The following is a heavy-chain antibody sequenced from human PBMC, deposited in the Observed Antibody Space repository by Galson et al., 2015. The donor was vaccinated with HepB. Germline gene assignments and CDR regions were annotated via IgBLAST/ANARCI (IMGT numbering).Heavy chain of an antibody. Sequence: SLRLSCAASGFTFNNYAMHWVRQAPGKGLEWVAIIWYDGSNEKYADSVKGRFSISRENSKNTLFLQMNTLRAEDTAVYYCARGDSATVTLYYYYYGMDVWGQGTTVTVSS. CDR1: GFTFNNYA. J-gene: IGHJ6*02. V-gene: IGHV3-33*08. CDR3: ARGDSATVTLYYYYYGMDV. D-gene: IGHD4-17*01. CDR2: IWYDGSNE.